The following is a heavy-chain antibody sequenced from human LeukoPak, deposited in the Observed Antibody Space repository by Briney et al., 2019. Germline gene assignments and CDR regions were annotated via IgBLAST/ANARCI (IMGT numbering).Heavy chain of an antibody. CDR2: IKSKTDGGTT. CDR3: TTDAYFGDKYSYGYYYDSTTTGGLDY. D-gene: IGHD5-18*01. CDR1: AFTFNNYW. Sequence: GGSLRLSCVASAFTFNNYWMHWVRQAPGKGLVWVGRIKSKTDGGTTDYAAPVKGRFTISRDDSKNTLYLQMNSLKTEDTAVYYCTTDAYFGDKYSYGYYYDSTTTGGLDYWGQGTLVTVSS. J-gene: IGHJ4*02. V-gene: IGHV3-15*01.